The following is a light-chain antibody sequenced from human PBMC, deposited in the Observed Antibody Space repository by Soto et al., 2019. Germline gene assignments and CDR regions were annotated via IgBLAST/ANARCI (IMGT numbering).Light chain of an antibody. CDR3: QQRSDWPST. CDR1: QSVSSY. V-gene: IGKV3-11*01. CDR2: DAS. Sequence: IVLTQSPATLSLSPGEGATLSCRASQSVSSYLAWYQQKACQAPRLLIYDASKRAPGIPARFSGSGSGTDFTLTISSLEPDDFAVYYCQQRSDWPSTFGGGTKVQIK. J-gene: IGKJ4*01.